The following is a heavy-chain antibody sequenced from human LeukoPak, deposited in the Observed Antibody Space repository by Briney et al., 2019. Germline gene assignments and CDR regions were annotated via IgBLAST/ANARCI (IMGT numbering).Heavy chain of an antibody. V-gene: IGHV1-46*01. CDR1: GYTFTNYY. CDR2: INPSGGST. D-gene: IGHD1-20*01. CDR3: ARDLITGTTSGMDV. Sequence: AXVKVSCKASGYTFTNYYMHWVRQAPGQGLEWMGVINPSGGSTSYAQKFQGRVTMTRDTSTSTVYMELSSLRSEDTAVYYCARDLITGTTSGMDVWGKGTTVTVSS. J-gene: IGHJ6*04.